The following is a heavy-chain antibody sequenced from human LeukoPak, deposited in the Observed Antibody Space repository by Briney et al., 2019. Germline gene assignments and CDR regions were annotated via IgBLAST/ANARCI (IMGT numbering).Heavy chain of an antibody. CDR1: GFTVSSNY. CDR3: ARDHRAAAGTVDY. V-gene: IGHV3-66*01. Sequence: GRSLRLSCAASGFTVSSNYMSWVRQAPGKGLEWVSVIYSGGSTYYADSVKGRFTISRDNSKNTLYLQMNSLRAEDTAVYYCARDHRAAAGTVDYWGQGTLVTVSS. CDR2: IYSGGST. J-gene: IGHJ4*02. D-gene: IGHD6-13*01.